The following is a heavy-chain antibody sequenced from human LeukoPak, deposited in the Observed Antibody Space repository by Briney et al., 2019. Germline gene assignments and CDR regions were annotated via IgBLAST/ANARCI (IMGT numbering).Heavy chain of an antibody. CDR3: AGRGHPAVGVDY. J-gene: IGHJ4*02. V-gene: IGHV4-59*01. Sequence: PSETLSLTCTVSGGSISSYDWSWIRQPPGKGLEWIGYIYYSGSTNYNPSLKSRVTISVDTSKNQFSLKLSSVTAADTAVYYCAGRGHPAVGVDYWGQGTLVTVSS. D-gene: IGHD1-26*01. CDR2: IYYSGST. CDR1: GGSISSYD.